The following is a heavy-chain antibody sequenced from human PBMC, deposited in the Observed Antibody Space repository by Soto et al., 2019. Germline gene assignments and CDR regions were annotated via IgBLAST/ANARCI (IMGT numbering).Heavy chain of an antibody. J-gene: IGHJ6*02. V-gene: IGHV4-4*02. CDR1: GGSISSINW. Sequence: SQPLSLTCAVSGGSISSINWWRWIRQPPGKGLEWIGEIYHSGSTNYNPSLKSRVTISVDKSKNQFSLKLSSVTAADTAVYYCARDRRGGSGSYYNGMDVWGQGTTVTVSS. CDR3: ARDRRGGSGSYYNGMDV. CDR2: IYHSGST. D-gene: IGHD3-10*01.